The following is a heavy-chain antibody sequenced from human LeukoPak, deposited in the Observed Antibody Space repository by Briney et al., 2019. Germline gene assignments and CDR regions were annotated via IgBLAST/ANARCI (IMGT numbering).Heavy chain of an antibody. D-gene: IGHD1-26*01. V-gene: IGHV3-30*18. CDR3: AKAWGLLNYFDY. Sequence: GSLRLSCAASGFTFSSYGMHWVRQAPGKGLEWVAVISYDGSNKYYADSVNGRFTISRDNSKNTLYLQMNSLRAEDTAVYYCAKAWGLLNYFDYWGQGTLVTVSS. CDR1: GFTFSSYG. J-gene: IGHJ4*02. CDR2: ISYDGSNK.